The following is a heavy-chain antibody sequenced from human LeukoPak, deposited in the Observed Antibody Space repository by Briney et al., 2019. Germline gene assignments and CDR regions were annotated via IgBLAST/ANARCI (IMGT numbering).Heavy chain of an antibody. D-gene: IGHD5-12*01. Sequence: ASVKVSCSSSGYILTNYGIYWVRQAPGQGLESMGWINTYNGETDYVQNFQGRVTMTTDTSTSTAYIDLRSLTSDDTAVYYCARGRLGVSGYKDYLDYWGQGTLVTVSS. J-gene: IGHJ4*02. V-gene: IGHV1-18*01. CDR2: INTYNGET. CDR3: ARGRLGVSGYKDYLDY. CDR1: GYILTNYG.